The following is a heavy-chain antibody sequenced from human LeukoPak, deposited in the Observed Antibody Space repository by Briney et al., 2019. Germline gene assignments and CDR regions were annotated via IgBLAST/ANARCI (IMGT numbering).Heavy chain of an antibody. V-gene: IGHV4-59*01. J-gene: IGHJ4*02. D-gene: IGHD3-22*01. CDR3: ARDRRDYYDSSGYFDY. Sequence: KPSETLSLTCTVSGGSISSYYWSWIRQPPGKGLEWMGYIYYSGSTNYNPSLKSRVTISVDTSKNQFSLKLSSVTAADTAMYYCARDRRDYYDSSGYFDYWGQGTLVTVSS. CDR1: GGSISSYY. CDR2: IYYSGST.